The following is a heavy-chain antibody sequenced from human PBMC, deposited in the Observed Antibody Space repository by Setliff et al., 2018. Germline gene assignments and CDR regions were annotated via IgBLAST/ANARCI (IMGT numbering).Heavy chain of an antibody. J-gene: IGHJ3*01. CDR1: GYTFIYYW. D-gene: IGHD1-20*01. Sequence: GESLKTSCEASGYTFIYYWIGWVRQMPGKGLEWMGNIFPSDSDTKYSPSFQGQVTMSVDKSSDTAFLQWNSLKASDTAMYYCVRIWKGIKGGNVFNVWGQGTMVTVSS. CDR2: IFPSDSDT. CDR3: VRIWKGIKGGNVFNV. V-gene: IGHV5-51*01.